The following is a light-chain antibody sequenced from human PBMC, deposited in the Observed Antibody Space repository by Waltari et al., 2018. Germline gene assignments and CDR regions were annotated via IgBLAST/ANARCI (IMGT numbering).Light chain of an antibody. CDR2: GAS. J-gene: IGKJ1*01. V-gene: IGKV3-20*01. Sequence: EIVLTKSPGTLSLSPGESSIVSVGASQSVGRTLAWYQQKPGQAPRLLIYGASNRATGIPDRFIGSGSGTEFSLTISGLEPEDSAVYYCQHYLRLPVAFGQGTKVEIK. CDR1: QSVGRT. CDR3: QHYLRLPVA.